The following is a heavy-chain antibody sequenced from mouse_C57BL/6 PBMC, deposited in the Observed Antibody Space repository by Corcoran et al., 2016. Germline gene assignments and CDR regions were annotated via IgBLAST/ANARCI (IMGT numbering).Heavy chain of an antibody. Sequence: QVQLQQSGPELVKPGASVKISCKASGYSFTSYYIHWVKQRPGQGLEWIGWIYPGSGNTKYNEKFKSKATLTADTSSSTAYMQLSSLTSEDSAVYYFARPITTVGDYWGQGTTLTVSS. CDR3: ARPITTVGDY. CDR1: GYSFTSYY. CDR2: IYPGSGNT. J-gene: IGHJ2*01. V-gene: IGHV1-66*01. D-gene: IGHD1-1*01.